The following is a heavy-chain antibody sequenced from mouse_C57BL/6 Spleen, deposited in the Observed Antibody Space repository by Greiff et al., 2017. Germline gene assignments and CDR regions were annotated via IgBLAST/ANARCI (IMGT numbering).Heavy chain of an antibody. CDR2: FHPYNDDT. Sequence: QVQLQQSGAELVKPGASVKMSCKASGYTFTTYPIEWMKQNHGKSLEWIGNFHPYNDDTKYNEQFKGKATLTVEKSSSTFYLELSRLTSDDSAVYYCARLHYYGSSYYAMDYWGQGTSVTVSS. J-gene: IGHJ4*01. CDR1: GYTFTTYP. CDR3: ARLHYYGSSYYAMDY. D-gene: IGHD1-1*01. V-gene: IGHV1-47*01.